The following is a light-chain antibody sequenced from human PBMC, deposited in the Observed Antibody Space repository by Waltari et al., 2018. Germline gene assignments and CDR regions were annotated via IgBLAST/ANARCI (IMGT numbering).Light chain of an antibody. CDR3: QQYGSQVSWT. CDR2: HAS. V-gene: IGKV3-20*01. Sequence: EIVMTQSPGTLSLSPGARATLTCRASQSTANYLAWYQQKPGQAPRLLLSHASRRATDIPDRFSASGFGTDFTLTISRVEPEDSAVYYCQQYGSQVSWTFGQGTKVEIK. CDR1: QSTANY. J-gene: IGKJ1*01.